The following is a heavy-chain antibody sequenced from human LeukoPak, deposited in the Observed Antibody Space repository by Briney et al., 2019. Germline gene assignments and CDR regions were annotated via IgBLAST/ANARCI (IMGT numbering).Heavy chain of an antibody. CDR1: GYTFTGYY. Sequence: ASVKVSCKASGYTFTGYYMHWVRQAPGQGLERMGRINPNSGGTNYAQKFQGRVTMTRDTSISTAYMELSRLRSDDTAVYYCARSAGELDAFDIWGQGTMVTVSS. CDR2: INPNSGGT. V-gene: IGHV1-2*06. J-gene: IGHJ3*02. CDR3: ARSAGELDAFDI. D-gene: IGHD1-7*01.